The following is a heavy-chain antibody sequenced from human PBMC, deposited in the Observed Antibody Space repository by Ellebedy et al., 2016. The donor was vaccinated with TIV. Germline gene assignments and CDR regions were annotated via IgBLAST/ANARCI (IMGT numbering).Heavy chain of an antibody. Sequence: GESLKISCAASGFTFSSYWMHWVRQAPGKGLVWVSRINTDGRSTSYADSVKGRFTISRDNAKHTLYLQMSSLRAEDTAVYYCARQYSSSSACIGYWGQGTLVTVSS. J-gene: IGHJ4*02. CDR1: GFTFSSYW. D-gene: IGHD6-6*01. V-gene: IGHV3-74*01. CDR2: INTDGRST. CDR3: ARQYSSSSACIGY.